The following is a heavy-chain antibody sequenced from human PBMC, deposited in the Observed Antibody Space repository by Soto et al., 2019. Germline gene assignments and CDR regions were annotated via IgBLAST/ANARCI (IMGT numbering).Heavy chain of an antibody. CDR1: GFTFSSYG. D-gene: IGHD6-19*01. CDR3: ASLYSSGWEIFDY. Sequence: ESVGGVVQPGRSLRLSCAASGFTFSSYGMHWVRQAPGKGLEWVAVIWYDGSNKYYADSVKGRFTISRDNSKNTLYLQMNSLRAEDTAVYYCASLYSSGWEIFDYWGQGTLVTVSS. CDR2: IWYDGSNK. J-gene: IGHJ4*02. V-gene: IGHV3-33*01.